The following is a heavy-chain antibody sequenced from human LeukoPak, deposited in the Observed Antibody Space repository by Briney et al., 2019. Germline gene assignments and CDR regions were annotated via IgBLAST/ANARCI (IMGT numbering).Heavy chain of an antibody. CDR1: GFTVSSNY. Sequence: GGSLRLSCAASGFTVSSNYMSWVRQAPGKGLEWVSVIYSGGSTYYADSVKGRFTISRDNSKNTLYLQMNSLKTEDTAVYYCARAGRYYDTTRGLIDYWGQGTLVTVSS. V-gene: IGHV3-53*01. CDR2: IYSGGST. D-gene: IGHD3-22*01. J-gene: IGHJ4*02. CDR3: ARAGRYYDTTRGLIDY.